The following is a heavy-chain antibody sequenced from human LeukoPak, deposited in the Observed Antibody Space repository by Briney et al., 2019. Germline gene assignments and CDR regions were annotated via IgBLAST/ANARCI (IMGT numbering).Heavy chain of an antibody. J-gene: IGHJ4*02. CDR1: GLTFSNFW. CDR3: VRGHLWLEN. CDR2: INQDGGEK. Sequence: PGGSLRLSCVASGLTFSNFWLTWVRQAPGKGLEWVATINQDGGEKYYVDSVKGRFIISRDNARNSLYLQMGSLKAEETAVYSCVRGHLWLENWGQGTLGTVSS. D-gene: IGHD3-3*02. V-gene: IGHV3-7*03.